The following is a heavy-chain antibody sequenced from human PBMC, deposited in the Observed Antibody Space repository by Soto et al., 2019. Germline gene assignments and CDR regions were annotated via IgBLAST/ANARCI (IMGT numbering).Heavy chain of an antibody. V-gene: IGHV3-74*01. CDR2: IDRVGSGT. D-gene: IGHD2-21*02. CDR1: GFTFSSYC. Sequence: EVQLVESGGDFVQPGGSLRLSCAASGFTFSSYCMHWVRQGTGKGLVWVSRIDRVGSGTRHADSVKGRFTNSRDNAKNTLYLQMNSLRAEDTAVYECVRELPRDSYYMDVCGKGTTVTGSS. J-gene: IGHJ6*03. CDR3: VRELPRDSYYMDV.